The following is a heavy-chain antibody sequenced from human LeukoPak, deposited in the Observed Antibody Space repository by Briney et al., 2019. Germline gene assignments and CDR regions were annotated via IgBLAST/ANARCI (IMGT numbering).Heavy chain of an antibody. J-gene: IGHJ3*02. D-gene: IGHD3-22*01. CDR1: GYTFTSYD. CDR3: ATPSGYYYDSSDAFDI. V-gene: IGHV1-8*03. Sequence: ASVKVSCKASGYTFTSYDINWVRQATGQGLEWMGWMNPNSGNTGYAQKFQGRVTITRNTSIGTAYMELSSLRSEDTAVYYCATPSGYYYDSSDAFDIWGQGTMVTVSS. CDR2: MNPNSGNT.